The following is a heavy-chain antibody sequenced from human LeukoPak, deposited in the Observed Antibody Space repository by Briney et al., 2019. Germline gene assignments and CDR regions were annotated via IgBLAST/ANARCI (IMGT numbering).Heavy chain of an antibody. V-gene: IGHV3-23*01. Sequence: GGSLRLSCSASGFTFSTNAMSWVRQASGKGLEWVSSLSASGGATYYADSVKGRFTISRDNSKNTLYLQMNSLRAEDTAVYYCAKPMYYFDYWGQGTLVTVSS. CDR1: GFTFSTNA. CDR3: AKPMYYFDY. J-gene: IGHJ4*02. D-gene: IGHD3-10*02. CDR2: LSASGGAT.